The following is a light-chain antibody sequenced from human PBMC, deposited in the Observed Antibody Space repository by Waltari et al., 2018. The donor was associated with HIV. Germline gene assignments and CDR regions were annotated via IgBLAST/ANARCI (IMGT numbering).Light chain of an antibody. CDR3: MQGASWLT. Sequence: DIVMTQSTLSLSVTVGHPASISCRSSRSVLYVDGNTSLTRFHPRPGQPPMRLISNVSRRDSAVPDRFSGCGSDTDFALKIPRVEAEAVGVYYRMQGASWLTFGQGTRLEIK. J-gene: IGKJ5*01. V-gene: IGKV2-30*01. CDR1: RSVLYVDGNTS. CDR2: NVS.